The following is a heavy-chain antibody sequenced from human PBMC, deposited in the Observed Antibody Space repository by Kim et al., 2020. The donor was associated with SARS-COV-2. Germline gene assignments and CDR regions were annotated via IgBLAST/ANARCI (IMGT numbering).Heavy chain of an antibody. CDR3: AREDYDGNPDYLYGMDV. CDR2: IWYDGSGK. CDR1: GFIFSSYA. V-gene: IGHV3-33*01. Sequence: GGSLRLSCAASGFIFSSYAMHWVRQAPGKGLEWVAVIWYDGSGKYYSDSVKGRFTISRDNSKNTLFLQMNSLRAEDTAIYYCAREDYDGNPDYLYGMDVWRQGPTVTVS. J-gene: IGHJ6*02. D-gene: IGHD4-17*01.